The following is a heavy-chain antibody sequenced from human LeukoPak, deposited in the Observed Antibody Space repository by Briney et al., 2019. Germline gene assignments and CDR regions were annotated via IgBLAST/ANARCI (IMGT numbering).Heavy chain of an antibody. Sequence: SETLSLTCAVYGGSFSGYYWSWIRQPPGKGLEWIGEINHSGSTNYNPSLKSRVTISVDTSKNQFSLKLSSVTAADTAVYYCARLGGFVGVTHRYYYYGMDVWGQGTTVTVSS. J-gene: IGHJ6*02. CDR3: ARLGGFVGVTHRYYYYGMDV. V-gene: IGHV4-34*01. CDR1: GGSFSGYY. D-gene: IGHD2-21*02. CDR2: INHSGST.